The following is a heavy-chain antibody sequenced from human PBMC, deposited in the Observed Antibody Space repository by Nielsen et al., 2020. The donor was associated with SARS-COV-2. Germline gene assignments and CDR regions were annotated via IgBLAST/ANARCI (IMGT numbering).Heavy chain of an antibody. CDR1: GVTLSYSE. V-gene: IGHV3-15*01. D-gene: IGHD3-10*01. Sequence: GGSLRLSCAASGVTLSYSEMNWVRQAPGKGLEWVGRIKSKVDGGTTDYAGPVKGRFTISRDDSKNTLYLQMNSLKTEDTAVYYCTTGGITMVRGVMQYWGQGTLVTVSP. CDR2: IKSKVDGGTT. J-gene: IGHJ1*01. CDR3: TTGGITMVRGVMQY.